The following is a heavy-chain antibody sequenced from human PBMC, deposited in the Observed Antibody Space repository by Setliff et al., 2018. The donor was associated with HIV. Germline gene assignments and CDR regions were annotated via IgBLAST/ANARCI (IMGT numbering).Heavy chain of an antibody. CDR3: ARAGYYGSTSYWEYFHH. CDR1: GGSISSHY. D-gene: IGHD3-22*01. Sequence: SETLSLTCTVSGGSISSHYWSWIRQPPGKGLEWIGSIYYNGITNYNPSLKSRVTVSVDTSKNQFSLKLSSVTAADTAVYYCARAGYYGSTSYWEYFHHWGQGTLGTVS. J-gene: IGHJ1*01. CDR2: IYYNGIT. V-gene: IGHV4-59*11.